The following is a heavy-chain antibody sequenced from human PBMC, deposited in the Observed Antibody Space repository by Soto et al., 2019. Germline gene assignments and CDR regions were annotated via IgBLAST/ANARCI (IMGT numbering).Heavy chain of an antibody. D-gene: IGHD6-19*01. Sequence: EVQLLESGGGLVQPGGSLRLSCAASGFTFSSYAMSWVRQAPGKGLEWVSAISGSGGSTYYADSVKGRFTISRDNSKNTLYLQMNSLRVEDTAVYYCANAIAVADTDFDYWGQGTLVTVSS. J-gene: IGHJ4*02. CDR3: ANAIAVADTDFDY. CDR2: ISGSGGST. V-gene: IGHV3-23*01. CDR1: GFTFSSYA.